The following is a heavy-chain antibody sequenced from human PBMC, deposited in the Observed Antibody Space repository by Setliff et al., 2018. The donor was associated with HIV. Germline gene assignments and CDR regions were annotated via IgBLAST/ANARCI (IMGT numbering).Heavy chain of an antibody. D-gene: IGHD5-12*01. J-gene: IGHJ4*02. V-gene: IGHV4-31*03. CDR2: IYYSAAT. Sequence: SETLSLTCTVSGDSISSGGYYWSWIRQLPGKGLEWIGYIYYSAATYYNPSLKNRVTISLDTSKSQFSLKLTSVTAADTALYYCASGRGAKGGYDYFGSWGQGTLVTVSS. CDR1: GDSISSGGYY. CDR3: ASGRGAKGGYDYFGS.